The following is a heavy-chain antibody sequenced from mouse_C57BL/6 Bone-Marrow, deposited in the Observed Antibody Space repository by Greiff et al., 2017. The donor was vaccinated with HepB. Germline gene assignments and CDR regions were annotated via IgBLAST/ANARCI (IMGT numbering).Heavy chain of an antibody. D-gene: IGHD2-5*01. V-gene: IGHV1-50*01. Sequence: VQLQQPGAELVKPGASVKLSCKASGYTFTSYWMQWVKQRPGQGLEWIGEIDPSDSYTNYNQKFKGKATLTVDTSSSTAYMQLSSLTSEDSAVYYCAREVYSNPFAYWGQGTLVTVSA. CDR2: IDPSDSYT. J-gene: IGHJ3*01. CDR1: GYTFTSYW. CDR3: AREVYSNPFAY.